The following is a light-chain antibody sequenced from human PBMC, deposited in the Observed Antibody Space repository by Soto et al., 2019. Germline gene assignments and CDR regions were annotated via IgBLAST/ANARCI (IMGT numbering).Light chain of an antibody. CDR1: QSVSSSY. CDR2: VAS. J-gene: IGKJ2*01. V-gene: IGKV3-20*01. CDR3: QQYGSSPHT. Sequence: IVLTQSPGTLSLSPGERATLSCRASQSVSSSYLAWYQHKPGQAPRLLIYVASSRATGIPDRFSGSGSGTDFTLTISRLEPEDFAVYYCQQYGSSPHTFGQGTKLEIK.